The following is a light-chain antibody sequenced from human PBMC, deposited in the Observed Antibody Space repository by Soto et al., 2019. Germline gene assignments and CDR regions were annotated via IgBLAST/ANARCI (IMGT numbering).Light chain of an antibody. CDR2: SNN. Sequence: QSVLTQPPSASGTPGQRVTISCSGSSFNIGRNTVNWYQQLPGTGPKLLIYSNNQRPSGVPDRFSGSKSGTSASLAISGLQSEDEAEYYCAAWDDSLMRFFGGGTTLTVL. V-gene: IGLV1-44*01. CDR3: AAWDDSLMRF. CDR1: SFNIGRNT. J-gene: IGLJ2*01.